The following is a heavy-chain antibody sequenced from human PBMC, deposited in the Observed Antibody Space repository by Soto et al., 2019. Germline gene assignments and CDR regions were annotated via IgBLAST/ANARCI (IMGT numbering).Heavy chain of an antibody. J-gene: IGHJ4*02. Sequence: SETLSLTCAVYGGSFSGYYWSWIRQPPGKGLEWIGEINHSGSTNYNPSLKSRVTISVDTSKNQFSLKLSSVTAADTAVYYCARGSGLYCSGGSCYSGIYYFDYWGQGTLVTVSS. CDR3: ARGSGLYCSGGSCYSGIYYFDY. D-gene: IGHD2-15*01. CDR2: INHSGST. V-gene: IGHV4-34*01. CDR1: GGSFSGYY.